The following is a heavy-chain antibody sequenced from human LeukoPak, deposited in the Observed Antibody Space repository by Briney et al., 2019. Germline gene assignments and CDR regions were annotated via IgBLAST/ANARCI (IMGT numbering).Heavy chain of an antibody. J-gene: IGHJ5*02. CDR2: IYPADSDT. D-gene: IGHD3-22*01. CDR1: GYRFTDYW. CDR3: ARRSYYYDSSGLDP. V-gene: IGHV5-51*01. Sequence: GESLKISCKGSGYRFTDYWIGWVRRMPGKGLEWMGIIYPADSDTRYSPSSQGQVTISADKTISTAYLQWSSLKASDTAMYYCARRSYYYDSSGLDPWGQGTLVIVSS.